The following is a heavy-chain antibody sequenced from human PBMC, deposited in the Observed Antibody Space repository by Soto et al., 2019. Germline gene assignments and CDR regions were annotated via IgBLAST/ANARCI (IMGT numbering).Heavy chain of an antibody. CDR1: GFTFSSYG. Sequence: GGSLRLSCAASGFTFSSYGMHWVRQAPGKGPEWVAVIWYDGSNKYYADSVKGRFTISRDNSKNTLYLQMNSLRAEDTAVYYCARRLEHGMDVWGQGTTVTVSS. V-gene: IGHV3-33*01. CDR3: ARRLEHGMDV. D-gene: IGHD1-1*01. CDR2: IWYDGSNK. J-gene: IGHJ6*02.